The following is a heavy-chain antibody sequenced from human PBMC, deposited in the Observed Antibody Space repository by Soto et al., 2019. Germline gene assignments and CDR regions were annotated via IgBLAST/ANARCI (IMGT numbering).Heavy chain of an antibody. V-gene: IGHV1-69*06. Sequence: ASVKVSCKASGGTFSSYAISWVRQAPGQGLEWMGGIIPTFGTANYAQKFQGRVTITADKSTSTAYMELSSLRSEDTAVYYCARDLTSSSWYSNYYYYGMDVWGQGTTVTVSS. D-gene: IGHD6-13*01. CDR1: GGTFSSYA. J-gene: IGHJ6*02. CDR2: IIPTFGTA. CDR3: ARDLTSSSWYSNYYYYGMDV.